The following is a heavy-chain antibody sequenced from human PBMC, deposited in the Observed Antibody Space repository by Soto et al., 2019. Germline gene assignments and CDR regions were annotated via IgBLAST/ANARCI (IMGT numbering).Heavy chain of an antibody. CDR1: GFTFSSYG. CDR3: AKADYDFWSGYSAPGY. CDR2: ISGRGSTT. J-gene: IGHJ4*02. D-gene: IGHD3-3*01. V-gene: IGHV3-23*01. Sequence: DVQLLESGGGLVQPGGSLRLSCATSGFTFSSYGLSWVRQAPGKGLEWVSSISGRGSTTFYAESVKGRFTISRDISKSTLYLQMNSLRDEDAALYYCAKADYDFWSGYSAPGYWGQGTLVTVSS.